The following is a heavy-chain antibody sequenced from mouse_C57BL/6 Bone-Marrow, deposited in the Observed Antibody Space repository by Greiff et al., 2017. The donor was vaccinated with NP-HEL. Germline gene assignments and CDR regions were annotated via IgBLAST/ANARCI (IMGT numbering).Heavy chain of an antibody. V-gene: IGHV1-80*01. J-gene: IGHJ2*01. CDR3: ARRISSVSFFDY. Sequence: VKVVESGAELVKPGASVKISCKASGYAFSSYWMNWVKQRPGKGLEWIGQIYPGDGDSTSNGKFKGKATLTVDKSSSTAYMQLSSLTAEDSAVYFSARRISSVSFFDYRGQGTTLTVSS. D-gene: IGHD3-2*02. CDR2: IYPGDGDS. CDR1: GYAFSSYW.